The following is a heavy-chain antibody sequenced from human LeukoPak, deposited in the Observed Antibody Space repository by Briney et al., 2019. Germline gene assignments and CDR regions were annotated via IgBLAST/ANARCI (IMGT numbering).Heavy chain of an antibody. V-gene: IGHV4-59*01. Sequence: SETLSLTCTVSGGSISSYYWSWIRQPPGKGLEWIGYIYYSGSTNYNPSLKSRVTISVDTSKNQFSLKLSSVTAADTAVYYCARDSPRGGSLNWFGPWGQGTLVTVSS. CDR3: ARDSPRGGSLNWFGP. CDR1: GGSISSYY. D-gene: IGHD2-15*01. J-gene: IGHJ5*02. CDR2: IYYSGST.